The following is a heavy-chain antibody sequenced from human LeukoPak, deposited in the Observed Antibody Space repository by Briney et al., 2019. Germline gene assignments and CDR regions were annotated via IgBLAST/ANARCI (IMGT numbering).Heavy chain of an antibody. J-gene: IGHJ5*02. CDR3: ARGVCSGGSCYPRSVYNWFDP. CDR1: GYTFTGYY. CDR2: INPNSGGT. Sequence: GASVKVSSKPSGYTFTGYYMHWVRPAPGQGLEWMGRINPNSGGTNYAQKLQGRVTMTTDTSTSTAYMELRSLRSDDTAVYYCARGVCSGGSCYPRSVYNWFDPWGQGTLVTVSS. V-gene: IGHV1-2*06. D-gene: IGHD2-15*01.